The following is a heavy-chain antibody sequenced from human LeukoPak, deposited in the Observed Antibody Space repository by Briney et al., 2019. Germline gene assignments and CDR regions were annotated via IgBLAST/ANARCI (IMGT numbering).Heavy chain of an antibody. J-gene: IGHJ4*02. V-gene: IGHV4-59*01. D-gene: IGHD3-9*01. CDR3: ARVGRHYDILTGYSPYYFDY. CDR2: IYYSGST. CDR1: GGSISSYY. Sequence: SETLSLTCTVSGGSISSYYWSWIRQPPGKGLEWIGYIYYSGSTNYNPSLKSRVTISVDTSKNQFSLKLSSVTAADTAVYYCARVGRHYDILTGYSPYYFDYWGQGTLVTVSS.